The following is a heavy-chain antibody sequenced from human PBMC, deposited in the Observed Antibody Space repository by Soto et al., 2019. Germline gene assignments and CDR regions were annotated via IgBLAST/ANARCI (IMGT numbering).Heavy chain of an antibody. D-gene: IGHD1-26*01. V-gene: IGHV4-34*01. CDR2: INQSGGT. CDR1: GGSFSGYY. Sequence: QVQLQQWGAGLLKPSETLSLTCAVYGGSFSGYYWSWIRQPPGKGLEWIGEINQSGGTNYNPSLKSRVTISVDTSKNQVSLKLSSVTAAYTAVYYCARGRLGGAADWGQGTLVTVSS. J-gene: IGHJ4*02. CDR3: ARGRLGGAAD.